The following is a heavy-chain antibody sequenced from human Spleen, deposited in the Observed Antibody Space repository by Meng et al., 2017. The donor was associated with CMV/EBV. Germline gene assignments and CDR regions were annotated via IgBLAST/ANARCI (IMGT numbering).Heavy chain of an antibody. CDR3: ATLPHYCSSTSCRDY. V-gene: IGHV1-69*02. J-gene: IGHJ4*02. Sequence: SVKVSCKASGGTFSSLTISWVRQAPGQGLEWVGRIIPLRGIANYAQNMQGRVTITAEKSTNTVYMEVSSLRFEDTAVYYCATLPHYCSSTSCRDYWGQGTLVTVSS. D-gene: IGHD2-2*01. CDR2: IIPLRGIA. CDR1: GGTFSSLT.